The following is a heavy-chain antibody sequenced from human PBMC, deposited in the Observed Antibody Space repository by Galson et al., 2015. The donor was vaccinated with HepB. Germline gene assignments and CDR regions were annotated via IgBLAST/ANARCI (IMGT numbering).Heavy chain of an antibody. Sequence: SLRLSCAASGFTFSSYAMSWVRQAPGKGLEWVSAISGSGGSTYYADSVKGRFTISRDNSKNTLYLQMNSLRAEDTAVYYCAKDQVGGPFGGVIVTLDYWGQGTLVTVSS. CDR3: AKDQVGGPFGGVIVTLDY. CDR2: ISGSGGST. V-gene: IGHV3-23*01. J-gene: IGHJ4*02. D-gene: IGHD3-16*02. CDR1: GFTFSSYA.